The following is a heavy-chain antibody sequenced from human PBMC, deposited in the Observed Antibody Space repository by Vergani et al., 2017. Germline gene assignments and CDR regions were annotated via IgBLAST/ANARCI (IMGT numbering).Heavy chain of an antibody. CDR3: ARWNGHTVTNAVDY. V-gene: IGHV4-31*03. D-gene: IGHD4-11*01. CDR1: GASISSGGYY. Sequence: QVQLQESGPRLVKPSQTLSLTCSVSGASISSGGYYWSWIRQFPGKGLEWIGYIYYSGSSHYNPSLKSRVTISVDTSKNQFSLKLSSVTATDTAVYYCARWNGHTVTNAVDYWGQGTLVTVSS. CDR2: IYYSGSS. J-gene: IGHJ4*02.